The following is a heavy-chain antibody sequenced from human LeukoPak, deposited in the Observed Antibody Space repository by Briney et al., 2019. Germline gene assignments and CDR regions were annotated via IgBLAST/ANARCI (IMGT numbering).Heavy chain of an antibody. CDR1: GGSISSSSYY. CDR3: ARLRDYYYNYMDV. Sequence: PSETLSLTCTVSGGSISSSSYYWGWIRQPPGKGLEWIGSIYYSGSTYYNPSLKSRVTISVDTSKIQISLKLNSVTAADTAVYYCARLRDYYYNYMDVWGKGTTVTVSS. V-gene: IGHV4-39*01. J-gene: IGHJ6*03. CDR2: IYYSGST.